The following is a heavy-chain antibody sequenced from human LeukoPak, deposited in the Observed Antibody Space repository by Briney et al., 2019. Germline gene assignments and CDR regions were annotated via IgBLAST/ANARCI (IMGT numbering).Heavy chain of an antibody. CDR2: NSGGST. Sequence: GGSLRLSCAASGFTFSSYAMSWVRQAPGKGLEWVSSNSGGSTYYADSVKGRFTISRDNSKNTLYLQMNSLRVEDTAVYYCARVGDYVCKDWGQGTLVTVSS. V-gene: IGHV3-23*01. D-gene: IGHD3-16*01. J-gene: IGHJ4*02. CDR1: GFTFSSYA. CDR3: ARVGDYVCKD.